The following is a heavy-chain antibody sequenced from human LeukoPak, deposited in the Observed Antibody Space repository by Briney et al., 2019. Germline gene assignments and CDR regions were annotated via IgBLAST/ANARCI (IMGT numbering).Heavy chain of an antibody. CDR3: ARDGVGSSAGGYYFDY. Sequence: SETLSLTCTVSGGSISSGGYYWIWIRQPPGQGLEWIGYIYHSGSTYYNPSLKSRVTISVDRSKYQFSLKLTSVTAADTAVYYCARDGVGSSAGGYYFDYWGQGTLVTVSS. D-gene: IGHD6-6*01. CDR2: IYHSGST. CDR1: GGSISSGGYY. J-gene: IGHJ4*02. V-gene: IGHV4-30-2*01.